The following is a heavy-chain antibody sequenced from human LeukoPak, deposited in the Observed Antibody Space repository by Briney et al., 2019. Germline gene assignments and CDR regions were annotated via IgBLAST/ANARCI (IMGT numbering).Heavy chain of an antibody. CDR1: GDSISSGDYY. Sequence: SETLSLTCTVSGDSISSGDYYWSWFRQPAGKGLEWIGRIYTSGSTNYNPSLKSRVSLSVDTSGNQFSLKLSSLTAADTAVFYCARDRRWFDPWGQGTLVTVSS. CDR2: IYTSGST. CDR3: ARDRRWFDP. J-gene: IGHJ5*02. V-gene: IGHV4-61*02.